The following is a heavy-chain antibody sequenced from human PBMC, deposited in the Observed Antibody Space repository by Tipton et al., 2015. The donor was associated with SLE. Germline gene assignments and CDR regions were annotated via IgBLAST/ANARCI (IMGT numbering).Heavy chain of an antibody. CDR1: SGSIISSSW. CDR2: TYHSESP. D-gene: IGHD1-7*01. CDR3: TRVPRYNWNYIAD. Sequence: TLSLTCAVSSGSIISSSWWSWVRQHPGKGLERIGDTYHSESPNYNPSLKSRVTISIDKSKNQFSLKLTSVTAADTAVYHCTRVPRYNWNYIADWGQGILVSVSS. J-gene: IGHJ1*01. V-gene: IGHV4-4*02.